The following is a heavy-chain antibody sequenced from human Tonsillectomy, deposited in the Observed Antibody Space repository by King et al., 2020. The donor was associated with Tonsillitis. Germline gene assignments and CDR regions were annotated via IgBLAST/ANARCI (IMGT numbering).Heavy chain of an antibody. Sequence: VQLQQWGAGLLKPSETLSLTCAVYGGSFSGYYWSWIRQPPGKGLEWIGEINHSGSTNYNPSLKSRVTISVDTSKNQFSLKLSSVTAADTAVYYCATTSKDDSSGLPTENWFDPWGQGTLVTVSS. CDR2: INHSGST. CDR1: GGSFSGYY. J-gene: IGHJ5*02. CDR3: ATTSKDDSSGLPTENWFDP. D-gene: IGHD3-22*01. V-gene: IGHV4-34*01.